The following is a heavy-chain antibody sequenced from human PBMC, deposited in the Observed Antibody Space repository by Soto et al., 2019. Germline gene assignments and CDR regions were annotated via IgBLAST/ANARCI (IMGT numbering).Heavy chain of an antibody. Sequence: SGPTLVKPTQTLTLTCTFSGFSLSTSGVGVGWIRQPPGKALEWLALIYWDDDKRYSPSLKSRLTITKDTSKNQVVLTMTNMDPVDTATYYCAHTNYDFWSGPNPYYMDVWGKGTTVTVSS. V-gene: IGHV2-5*02. CDR1: GFSLSTSGVG. J-gene: IGHJ6*03. CDR2: IYWDDDK. CDR3: AHTNYDFWSGPNPYYMDV. D-gene: IGHD3-3*01.